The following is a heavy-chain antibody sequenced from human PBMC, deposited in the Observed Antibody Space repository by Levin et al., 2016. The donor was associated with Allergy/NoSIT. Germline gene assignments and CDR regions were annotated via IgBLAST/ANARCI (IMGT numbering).Heavy chain of an antibody. Sequence: SETLSLTCAVYGGSFSDYYWNWVRQAPEKGLEWIGYISHSGNTYYNPSLRSRLTISLETSENQFSLKLTSMTATDTAVYYCASPRPEQGDALEFWGRGTLVTVSS. CDR3: ASPRPEQGDALEF. J-gene: IGHJ4*02. CDR2: ISHSGNT. D-gene: IGHD3-10*01. V-gene: IGHV4-34*09. CDR1: GGSFSDYY.